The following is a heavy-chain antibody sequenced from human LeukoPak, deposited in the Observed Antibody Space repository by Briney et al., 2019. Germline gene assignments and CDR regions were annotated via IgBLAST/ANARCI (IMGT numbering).Heavy chain of an antibody. D-gene: IGHD3-22*01. CDR3: ARSGYYYDSSGYYYVGAFDI. CDR2: INHSGST. V-gene: IGHV4-34*01. Sequence: SETLSLTCAVYGGSFSGYYWSWIRQPPGKGLEWIGEINHSGSTNYNPSLKSRVTISVDTSKNQFSLKLSSVTAADTAVYYCARSGYYYDSSGYYYVGAFDIWGQGTMVTVSS. J-gene: IGHJ3*02. CDR1: GGSFSGYY.